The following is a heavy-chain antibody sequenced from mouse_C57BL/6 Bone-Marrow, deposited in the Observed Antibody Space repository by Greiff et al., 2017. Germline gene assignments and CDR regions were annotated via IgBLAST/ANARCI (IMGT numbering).Heavy chain of an antibody. CDR2: IDPENGDT. CDR3: TTGWGYDYDEGPSLAY. Sequence: VQLQQSGAELVRPGASVKLSCTASGFNIKDDYMHWVKQRPEQGLEWIGWIDPENGDTEYASKFQGKATITADTSSNTAYLQLSSLTSEDTAVYYCTTGWGYDYDEGPSLAYWGQGTLVTVSA. CDR1: GFNIKDDY. V-gene: IGHV14-4*01. D-gene: IGHD2-4*01. J-gene: IGHJ3*01.